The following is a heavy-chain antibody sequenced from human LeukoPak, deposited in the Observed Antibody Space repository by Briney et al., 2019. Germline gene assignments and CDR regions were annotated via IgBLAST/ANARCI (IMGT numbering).Heavy chain of an antibody. D-gene: IGHD3-22*01. CDR1: GYTFTGYY. CDR3: ARDRDDSSGYYRETLFDY. Sequence: GASVKVSCKASGYTFTGYYMHWVRQAPGQGLEWMGWINPSSGGTNYAQKFQGRVTMTRDTSISTAYMELSRLRSDDTAVYYCARDRDDSSGYYRETLFDYWGQGTLVTVSS. J-gene: IGHJ4*02. V-gene: IGHV1-2*02. CDR2: INPSSGGT.